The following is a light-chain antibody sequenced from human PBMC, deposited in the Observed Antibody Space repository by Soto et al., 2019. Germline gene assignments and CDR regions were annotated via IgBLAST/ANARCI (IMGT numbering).Light chain of an antibody. Sequence: EVVLTQSPGTLSLSPGERATLSCSASQSVSNNYVDWYQQKPGQAPRLLIFGSSDRATGITDRFSGSGSGPDGTITISRLELEDFAVYYCQQYGRSPPYTFGQGTKLEIK. CDR2: GSS. CDR1: QSVSNNY. J-gene: IGKJ2*01. V-gene: IGKV3-20*01. CDR3: QQYGRSPPYT.